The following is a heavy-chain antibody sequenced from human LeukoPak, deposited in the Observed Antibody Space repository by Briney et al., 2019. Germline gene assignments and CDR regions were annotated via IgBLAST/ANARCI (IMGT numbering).Heavy chain of an antibody. D-gene: IGHD2/OR15-2a*01. Sequence: GGSLRLSCAASGFTFSNYAMHWVRQAPGKGLEWVAVIWYDGSNKHYADSVKGRFIISRDNSKNTLYLQMNSLRAEDTAVYYCAKYVSAKGPPYALDVWGQGTTVTVSS. CDR3: AKYVSAKGPPYALDV. V-gene: IGHV3-33*03. CDR1: GFTFSNYA. J-gene: IGHJ6*02. CDR2: IWYDGSNK.